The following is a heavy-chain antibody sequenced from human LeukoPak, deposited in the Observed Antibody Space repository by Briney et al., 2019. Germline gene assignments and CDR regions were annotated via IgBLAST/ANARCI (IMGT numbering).Heavy chain of an antibody. CDR3: AGTKAYSYGLDQFDY. D-gene: IGHD5-18*01. J-gene: IGHJ4*02. Sequence: GRSLRLSCAASGFTFSSYGMHWVRQAPGKGLEWVAVIWYDGSNKYYADSVKGRFTISRDNSKNTLYLQMNSLRAEDTAVYYCAGTKAYSYGLDQFDYWGQGTLVTVSS. CDR1: GFTFSSYG. CDR2: IWYDGSNK. V-gene: IGHV3-33*01.